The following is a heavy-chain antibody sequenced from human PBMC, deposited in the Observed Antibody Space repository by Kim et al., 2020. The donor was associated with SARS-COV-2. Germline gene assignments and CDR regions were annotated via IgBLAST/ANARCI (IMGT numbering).Heavy chain of an antibody. Sequence: ETLSLTCTVSGGSISSSSYYWGWIRQPPGKGLEWIGSIYYSGSTYYNPSLKSRVTISVDTSKNQFSLKLSSVTAADTAVYYCARRNGVRGVITTWGQGTLVTVSS. V-gene: IGHV4-39*01. CDR1: GGSISSSSYY. CDR2: IYYSGST. J-gene: IGHJ4*02. CDR3: ARRNGVRGVITT. D-gene: IGHD3-10*01.